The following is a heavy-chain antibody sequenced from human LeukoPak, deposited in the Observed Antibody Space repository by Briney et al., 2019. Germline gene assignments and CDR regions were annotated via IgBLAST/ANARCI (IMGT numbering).Heavy chain of an antibody. V-gene: IGHV4-34*01. CDR1: GRSFSRYS. CDR3: ARLTHSVFWLVDYPVFDY. J-gene: IGHJ4*02. D-gene: IGHD3-3*01. Sequence: SETLSLTCAVFGRSFSRYSWSWIRQPPGKGLEWIGEINHSGSTDYNPSLKSRVTISGDTSKNQFSLKLNSVTAADTAVYYCARLTHSVFWLVDYPVFDYWGQGTLVTVSS. CDR2: INHSGST.